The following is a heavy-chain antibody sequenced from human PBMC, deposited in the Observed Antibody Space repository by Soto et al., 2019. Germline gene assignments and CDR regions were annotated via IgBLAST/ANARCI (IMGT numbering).Heavy chain of an antibody. CDR3: ARRYSGYGMDV. J-gene: IGHJ6*02. CDR1: GGSITSYY. Sequence: SETLSLTCTVSGGSITSYYWSWIRQPPGKGLEWIGYIYFSGSANYNPSLKSRVTISVDTSKNQFSLKLSSVTAADTAVYYCARRYSGYGMDVWGQGTTVTVSS. D-gene: IGHD5-12*01. V-gene: IGHV4-59*08. CDR2: IYFSGSA.